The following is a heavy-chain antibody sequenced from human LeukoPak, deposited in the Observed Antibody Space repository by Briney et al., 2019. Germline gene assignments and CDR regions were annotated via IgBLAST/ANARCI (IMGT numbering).Heavy chain of an antibody. D-gene: IGHD5-12*01. Sequence: PGGSLRLSCAASAFTFSSYSMHWVRQAPGKGLEWVAYIQYDRTNEQYAHSVKGRFTISRENSKNTLYLQMNSLRAEDTAVYYCAKVADIVGYSGYEYYFDYWGQGTLVTVSS. CDR1: AFTFSSYS. V-gene: IGHV3-30*02. CDR3: AKVADIVGYSGYEYYFDY. J-gene: IGHJ4*02. CDR2: IQYDRTNE.